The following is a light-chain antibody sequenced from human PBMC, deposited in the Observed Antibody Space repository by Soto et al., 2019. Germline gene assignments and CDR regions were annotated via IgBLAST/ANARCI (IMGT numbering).Light chain of an antibody. J-gene: IGKJ2*01. CDR1: QSVSSY. Sequence: EIVLTQSPATLSLSPGERATLSCRASQSVSSYLAWYQQKPGQAPRLLIYDASNRATGIPARFSGSGSGTDFTLTISSLEPEEFAVYYCQQRSNWPYTFGQGTQLEIK. V-gene: IGKV3-11*01. CDR3: QQRSNWPYT. CDR2: DAS.